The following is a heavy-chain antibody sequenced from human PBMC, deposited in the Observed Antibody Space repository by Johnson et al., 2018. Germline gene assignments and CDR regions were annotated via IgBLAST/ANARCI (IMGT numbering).Heavy chain of an antibody. V-gene: IGHV3-30*18. CDR1: GFTFSGSA. CDR3: AKRWLGYIQH. Sequence: QVQLVESGGGVVQPGRSLRLSCAASGFTFSGSAMHWVRQAPGKGLEWVAVISYDGSKKYYADPVRGRFTISRDNSKNTLFVQMNSLRAEDTAVDYCAKRWLGYIQHWGQGTLVTVSS. J-gene: IGHJ1*01. CDR2: ISYDGSKK. D-gene: IGHD2-15*01.